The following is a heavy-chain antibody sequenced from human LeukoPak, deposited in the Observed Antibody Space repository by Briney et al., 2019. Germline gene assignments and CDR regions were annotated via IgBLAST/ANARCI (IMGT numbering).Heavy chain of an antibody. V-gene: IGHV3-30-3*01. CDR3: ANKADMDV. J-gene: IGHJ6*03. CDR1: GFTFSSYA. D-gene: IGHD6-25*01. CDR2: ISYDGSNK. Sequence: GGSLRLSCAASGFTFSSYAMHWVRQAPGKGLEWVAVISYDGSNKYYADSVKGRFTISRDNSKNTLYLQMNSLRAEDTAVYYCANKADMDVWGKGTTVIVSS.